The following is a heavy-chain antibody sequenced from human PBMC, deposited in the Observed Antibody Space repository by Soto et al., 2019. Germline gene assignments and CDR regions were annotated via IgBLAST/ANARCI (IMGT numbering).Heavy chain of an antibody. J-gene: IGHJ6*02. V-gene: IGHV1-2*02. CDR3: ARAGIAAPRSGEYALYV. Sequence: QVQLVQSGAEVKKPGASVKVSCKASGYTFTDYYIHWVRQAPGQGLEWMGWINPTSGGTKNAQKFRGRVTLTWDTSISTVYMDLSSLTSDDSAVHYCARAGIAAPRSGEYALYVWGQGTTVTVSS. CDR2: INPTSGGT. D-gene: IGHD6-13*01. CDR1: GYTFTDYY.